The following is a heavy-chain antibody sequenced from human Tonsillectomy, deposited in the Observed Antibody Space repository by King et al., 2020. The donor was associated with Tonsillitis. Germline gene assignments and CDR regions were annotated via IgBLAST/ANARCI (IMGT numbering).Heavy chain of an antibody. Sequence: VQLQESGPGLVKPSETLSLTCTVSGVSISTYFWSWIRQPPGKGLEWVGYIYYSGSTNYNPSLKSRVTISVDTSKNQFSLKLNSVTAADTAGYYCARAYYGSGSYYSHWGQGTLVTVSS. V-gene: IGHV4-59*01. CDR2: IYYSGST. CDR1: GVSISTYF. CDR3: ARAYYGSGSYYSH. D-gene: IGHD3-10*01. J-gene: IGHJ4*02.